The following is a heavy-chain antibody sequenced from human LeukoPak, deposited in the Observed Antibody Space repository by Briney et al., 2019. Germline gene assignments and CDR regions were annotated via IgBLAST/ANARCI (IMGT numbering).Heavy chain of an antibody. CDR3: TRGPIQLWLYHGMDV. CDR1: GFTFGDHA. D-gene: IGHD5-18*01. CDR2: IRSKTYGGTT. J-gene: IGHJ6*02. Sequence: GRSLSLSCTVSGFTFGDHAMSWVRQAPGKGLEWVGFIRSKTYGGTTEYAASVKGRFIISRDDSTSIAYLQMNSLKTEDTAVYYCTRGPIQLWLYHGMDVWGQGTTVTVSS. V-gene: IGHV3-49*04.